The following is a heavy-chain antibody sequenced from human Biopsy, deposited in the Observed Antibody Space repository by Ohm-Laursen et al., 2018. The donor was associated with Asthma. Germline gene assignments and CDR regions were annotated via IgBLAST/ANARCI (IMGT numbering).Heavy chain of an antibody. D-gene: IGHD3-9*01. CDR1: GYNFISFA. J-gene: IGHJ3*01. V-gene: IGHV1-3*04. CDR2: VNTGNGDT. Sequence: ASVKVSCKVSGYNFISFAIHWVRQAPGQRLEWMGWVNTGNGDTKYSQKFQGRVTITRDTSASTVYMELGSLRSEDTATYYCARTYYDFLTGQVKDVFGVWGQGTMVTVSS. CDR3: ARTYYDFLTGQVKDVFGV.